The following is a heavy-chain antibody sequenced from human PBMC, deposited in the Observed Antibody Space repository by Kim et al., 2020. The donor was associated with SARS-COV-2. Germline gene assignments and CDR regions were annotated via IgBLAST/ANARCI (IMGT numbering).Heavy chain of an antibody. CDR3: ARGGSSSGYRSYYMDV. CDR1: GFTFSSYE. J-gene: IGHJ6*03. D-gene: IGHD3-22*01. CDR2: ISSSGSTI. Sequence: GGSLRLSCAASGFTFSSYEMNWVRQAPGKGLEWVSDISSSGSTIYYADSVKGRFTISRDNAKNSLYLQMNSLRAEDTAVYYCARGGSSSGYRSYYMDVWGKGTTVTVSS. V-gene: IGHV3-48*03.